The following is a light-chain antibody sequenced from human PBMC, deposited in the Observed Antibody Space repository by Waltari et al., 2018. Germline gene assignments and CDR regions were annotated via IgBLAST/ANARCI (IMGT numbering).Light chain of an antibody. J-gene: IGKJ4*01. CDR3: QQTHIFPHT. CDR1: QHISGW. Sequence: DIKMTQSPSSVSSSLGDRATITCRASQHISGWLAWYQQRPGEVPRLLIYHASTLQSGVPSRFSGSGSGTEFTLTVNNLQPEDIGTFSCQQTHIFPHTFGGGTK. V-gene: IGKV1-12*01. CDR2: HAS.